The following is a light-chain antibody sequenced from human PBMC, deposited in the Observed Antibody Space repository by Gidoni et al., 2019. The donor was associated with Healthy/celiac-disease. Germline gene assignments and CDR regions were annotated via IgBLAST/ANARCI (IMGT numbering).Light chain of an antibody. CDR2: DNN. Sequence: HSVLTQPPSVSAAPGQKVTISCSGSSSNIGNNYVSWYQQLPGTAPKLLMYDNNKRPSGSPDRFSGSKSGTSATLGITGLQTGDEADYYCGTWDSSLSDWVFGGGTKLTVL. CDR3: GTWDSSLSDWV. V-gene: IGLV1-51*01. J-gene: IGLJ3*02. CDR1: SSNIGNNY.